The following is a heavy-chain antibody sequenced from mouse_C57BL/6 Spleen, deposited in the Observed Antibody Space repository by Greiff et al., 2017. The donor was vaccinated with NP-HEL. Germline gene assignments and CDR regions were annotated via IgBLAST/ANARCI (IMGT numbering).Heavy chain of an antibody. CDR3: TRDMMTTSFDF. Sequence: EVKLVESGGCLVKPGGSLKLSCAASGFTFSSYAMSWVRQTPEKRREWVATISDGGSYTYYPDNVKGRFTISRDNAKNNLYLQMSHLKTEDTAMYYCTRDMMTTSFDFWGQGTTLTSSS. D-gene: IGHD2-4*01. J-gene: IGHJ2*01. CDR2: ISDGGSYT. V-gene: IGHV5-4*01. CDR1: GFTFSSYA.